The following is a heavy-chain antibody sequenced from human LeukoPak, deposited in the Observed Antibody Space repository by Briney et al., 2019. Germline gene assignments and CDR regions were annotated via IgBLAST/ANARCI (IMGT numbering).Heavy chain of an antibody. CDR3: ARIDYSNAFDI. CDR1: GYTFTTFD. D-gene: IGHD4-11*01. CDR2: MNPNSGKT. V-gene: IGHV1-8*02. J-gene: IGHJ3*02. Sequence: ASVKVSCKASGYTFTTFDINWVRQATGQGLEWLGWMNPNSGKTGCAQNFQGRLTITWNTSINTAYMELGSLRPEDTAVYYCARIDYSNAFDIWGRETMVTVSS.